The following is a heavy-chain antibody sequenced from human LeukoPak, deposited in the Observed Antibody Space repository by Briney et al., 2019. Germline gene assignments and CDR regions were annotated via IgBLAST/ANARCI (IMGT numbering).Heavy chain of an antibody. V-gene: IGHV3-13*01. Sequence: GGSLRLSCATSGFPFSAYDMHWVRQAPGKGLEWVSAFGSAGDTYYPGAVKGRFTISRDYAKNSLFLQMNSLRAGDTAVYSCVRGALPGDNWYFDLWGRGTLVTVSS. CDR1: GFPFSAYD. CDR2: FGSAGDT. J-gene: IGHJ2*01. CDR3: VRGALPGDNWYFDL.